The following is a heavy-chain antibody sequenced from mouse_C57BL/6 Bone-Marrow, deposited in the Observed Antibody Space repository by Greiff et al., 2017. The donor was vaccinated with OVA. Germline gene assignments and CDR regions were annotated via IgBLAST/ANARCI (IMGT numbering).Heavy chain of an antibody. CDR1: GYAFSSSW. V-gene: IGHV1-82*01. Sequence: QVQLKESGPELVKPGASVKISCKASGYAFSSSWMNWVKQRPGKGLEWIGRIYPGDGDTNYNGKFKGKATLTADKSSSTAYMQLSSLTSEDSAVYFCAKNYDYEGYAMDYWGQGTSVTVSS. D-gene: IGHD2-4*01. CDR2: IYPGDGDT. CDR3: AKNYDYEGYAMDY. J-gene: IGHJ4*01.